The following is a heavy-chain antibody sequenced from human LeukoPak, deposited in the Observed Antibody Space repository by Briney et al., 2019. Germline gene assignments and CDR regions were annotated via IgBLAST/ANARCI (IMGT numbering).Heavy chain of an antibody. V-gene: IGHV3-15*01. CDR1: GFTFSNAW. Sequence: KSGGSLRLSCAASGFTFSNAWMSWVRQAPGKGLEWVGRIKSKTDGVTTDYAAPVKGRFTISRDDSKNTLYLQMNSLKTEDTAVYYCTTDPFSRPIAARRRFDYWGQGTLVTVSS. J-gene: IGHJ4*02. CDR2: IKSKTDGVTT. D-gene: IGHD6-6*01. CDR3: TTDPFSRPIAARRRFDY.